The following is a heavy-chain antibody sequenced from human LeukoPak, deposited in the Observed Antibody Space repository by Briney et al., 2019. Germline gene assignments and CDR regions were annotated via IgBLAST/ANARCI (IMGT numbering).Heavy chain of an antibody. CDR2: IIPILGIA. CDR1: GGTFISYT. V-gene: IGHV1-69*02. CDR3: ARQRLTGTYYFDY. D-gene: IGHD1-7*01. J-gene: IGHJ4*02. Sequence: ASVKVSCKASGGTFISYTISWVGQAPGQGLEWMGRIIPILGIANYAQKFQGRVTITADKSTSTAYMELSSLRSEDTAVYYCARQRLTGTYYFDYWGQGTLVTVSS.